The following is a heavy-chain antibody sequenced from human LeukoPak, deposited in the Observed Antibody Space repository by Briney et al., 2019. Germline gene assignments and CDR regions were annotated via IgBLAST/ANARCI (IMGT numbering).Heavy chain of an antibody. CDR1: GYTFNDYY. J-gene: IGHJ4*02. CDR2: VNPKTGRT. V-gene: IGHV1-2*02. CDR3: ARGILQQQLVAN. D-gene: IGHD6-13*01. Sequence: ASVKVSCKASGYTFNDYYIHWVRQAPGLGLEWMGWVNPKTGRTKYAQKLQARVTMTSDTSIVTAYMELSSLTSDDTATYYCARGILQQQLVANWGQGTRVTVSS.